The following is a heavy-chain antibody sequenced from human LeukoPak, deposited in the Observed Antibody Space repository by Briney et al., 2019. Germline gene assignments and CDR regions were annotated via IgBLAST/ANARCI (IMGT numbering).Heavy chain of an antibody. CDR1: GFTFNNNP. CDR2: ITGSGDST. V-gene: IGHV3-23*01. CDR3: AKGYCIGTSCFVAPLH. J-gene: IGHJ4*02. D-gene: IGHD2-2*01. Sequence: GGSLRLSCTASGFTFNNNPMSWVRQAPGKGLELVSAITGSGDSTSCAVSVKGRFTISRDNSENTVYLQMNSLRVEDTAAYYCAKGYCIGTSCFVAPLHWGQGTLVTVSS.